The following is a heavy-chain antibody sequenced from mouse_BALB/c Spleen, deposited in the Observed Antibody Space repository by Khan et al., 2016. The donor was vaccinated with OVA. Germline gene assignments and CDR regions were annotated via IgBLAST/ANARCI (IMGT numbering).Heavy chain of an antibody. Sequence: EVQLQESGPGLVKPSQTVSLTSTVTGISITSGNYRWSWIRQFPGNKLEWIGNIYYTGTVTYNPSLTSRTTITRDTSKNQFFLEMNSLTAEDTATYYCARDHGSLYWYFDVWGAGTTVTVSS. CDR1: GISITSGNYR. V-gene: IGHV3-5*02. D-gene: IGHD1-1*01. J-gene: IGHJ1*01. CDR3: ARDHGSLYWYFDV. CDR2: IYYTGTV.